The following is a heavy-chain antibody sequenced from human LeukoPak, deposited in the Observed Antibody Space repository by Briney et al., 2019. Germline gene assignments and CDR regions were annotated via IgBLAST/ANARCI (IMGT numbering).Heavy chain of an antibody. D-gene: IGHD3-22*01. CDR2: ISACNGNT. CDR1: GYTFTSYG. CDR3: ARDSYDSSGYYPAH. Sequence: GASVKVSCKASGYTFTSYGISWVRQAPGQGLEWMGWISACNGNTNYAQKLQGRVTMTTDTSTSTAYMELRSLRSDDTAVYYCARDSYDSSGYYPAHWGQGTLVTVSS. V-gene: IGHV1-18*01. J-gene: IGHJ4*02.